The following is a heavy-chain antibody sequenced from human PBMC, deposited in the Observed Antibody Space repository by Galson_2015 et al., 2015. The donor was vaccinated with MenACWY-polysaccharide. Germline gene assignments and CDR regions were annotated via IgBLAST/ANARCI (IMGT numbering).Heavy chain of an antibody. J-gene: IGHJ5*02. CDR2: IGSSSSYI. CDR1: GFTFSSYS. D-gene: IGHD3-10*01. CDR3: ARSVRGVINWFDP. Sequence: SLRLSCAASGFTFSSYSMNWVRQAPGKGLEWVSSIGSSSSYIYYADSVKGRFTISRDNAKNSLYLQMNSLRAEDTAVYYCARSVRGVINWFDPWGQGTLVTVSS. V-gene: IGHV3-21*01.